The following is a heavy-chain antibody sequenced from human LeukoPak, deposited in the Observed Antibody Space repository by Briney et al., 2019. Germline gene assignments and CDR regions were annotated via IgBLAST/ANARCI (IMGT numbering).Heavy chain of an antibody. CDR3: AKELRPNDY. CDR2: IDISGSNA. CDR1: GFTFSSHA. Sequence: AGSLRLSCAASGFTFSSHAMSWVRQAPGRGLEWVSSIDISGSNAYYADSVKGRFTISRDNSRNTLYLQMDSLRAEDSAIYYCAKELRPNDYWGQGTLVTVSS. V-gene: IGHV3-23*01. J-gene: IGHJ4*02. D-gene: IGHD4-17*01.